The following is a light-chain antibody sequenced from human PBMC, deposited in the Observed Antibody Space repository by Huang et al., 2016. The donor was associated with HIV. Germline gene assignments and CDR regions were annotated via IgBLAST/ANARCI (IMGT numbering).Light chain of an antibody. Sequence: EIVMTQSPATLSVSPGERATLSCRASQSVNSNLDWYQQKPGQAPRLLLYGASTRATDIPARFSGSGSGTEFTLTISSLQSEDFAVYYCQQYNNWPPYTFGQGTKLEIK. CDR1: QSVNSN. V-gene: IGKV3-15*01. J-gene: IGKJ2*01. CDR2: GAS. CDR3: QQYNNWPPYT.